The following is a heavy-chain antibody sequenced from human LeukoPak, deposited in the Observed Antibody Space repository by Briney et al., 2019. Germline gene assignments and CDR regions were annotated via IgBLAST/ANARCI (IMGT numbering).Heavy chain of an antibody. D-gene: IGHD3-16*01. J-gene: IGHJ2*01. CDR1: GYTFTSYD. CDR2: MNPNSGNT. CDR3: ARHYLGAYQWYFDL. Sequence: ASVKVSCKASGYTFTSYDINWVRQATGQGLEWMGWMNPNSGNTGYAQKFQGRVTITADESTNTAYMELSSLRSEDTALYYCARHYLGAYQWYFDLWGRGTLVTVSS. V-gene: IGHV1-8*03.